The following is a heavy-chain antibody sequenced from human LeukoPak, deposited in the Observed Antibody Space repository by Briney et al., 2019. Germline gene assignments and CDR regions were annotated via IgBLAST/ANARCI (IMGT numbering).Heavy chain of an antibody. D-gene: IGHD5-24*01. V-gene: IGHV3-48*01. CDR1: GFTFSTYN. J-gene: IGHJ4*02. Sequence: GGSLRLSCAASGFTFSTYNMNWVRQAPGKGLEWLAYITSNINTIYYADSVKGRFTISRDNSKNTLYLQMNSLRAEDTAVYYCAKDPRRVKGDGYNSGYFDYWGRGTLVTVSS. CDR3: AKDPRRVKGDGYNSGYFDY. CDR2: ITSNINTI.